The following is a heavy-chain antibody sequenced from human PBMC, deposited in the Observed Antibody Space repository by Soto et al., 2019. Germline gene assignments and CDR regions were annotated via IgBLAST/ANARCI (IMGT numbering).Heavy chain of an antibody. CDR3: ARAIAAAGSRYYYYYMDV. J-gene: IGHJ6*03. D-gene: IGHD6-13*01. CDR2: IYSGGST. V-gene: IGHV3-53*04. Sequence: GGSLRLSCAASGFTVSSNYMSWVRQAPGKGLEWVSVIYSGGSTYYADSVKGRFTISRHNSKNTLYLQMNSLRAEDTAVYYCARAIAAAGSRYYYYYMDVWGKGTTDTVSS. CDR1: GFTVSSNY.